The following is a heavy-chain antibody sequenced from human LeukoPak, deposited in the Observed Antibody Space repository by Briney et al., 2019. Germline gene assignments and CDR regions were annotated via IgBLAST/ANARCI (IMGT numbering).Heavy chain of an antibody. CDR3: ARVRYYDYVWGSSTTSDAFDI. V-gene: IGHV3-7*01. J-gene: IGHJ3*02. CDR1: GFTFSSYW. CDR2: IKQDGSEK. Sequence: GGSLRLSCAASGFTFSSYWMSWVRQAPGKGLEWVANIKQDGSEKYYVDSVKGRFTISRDNAKNSLYLQMNSLRAEDTAVYYCARVRYYDYVWGSSTTSDAFDIWGQGTMVTVSS. D-gene: IGHD3-16*01.